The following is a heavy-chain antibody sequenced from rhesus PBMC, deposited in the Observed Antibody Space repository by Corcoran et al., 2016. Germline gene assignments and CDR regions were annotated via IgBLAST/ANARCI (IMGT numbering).Heavy chain of an antibody. CDR3: ARLNLQRLRYYVDY. Sequence: QVQLQESGPGLVKPSETLSLTCAVSGGSISGGYDWSWIRQPPGKGLEWIGYIYGSMSHHTYNPSLKKRVTISKAPPKTQFSLKLGSVPAAETGVYYGARLNLQRLRYYVDYWGQGVLVTVSS. CDR2: IYGSMSHH. V-gene: IGHV4-76*01. J-gene: IGHJ4*01. D-gene: IGHD6-31*01. CDR1: GGSISGGYD.